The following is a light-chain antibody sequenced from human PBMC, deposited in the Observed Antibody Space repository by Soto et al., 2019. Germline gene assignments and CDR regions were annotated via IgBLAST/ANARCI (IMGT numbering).Light chain of an antibody. CDR2: AAS. V-gene: IGKV1-9*01. Sequence: DIQLAQSPSFLSASVGDRVTITCRASQGISSYLAWYQQKPGKAPKLLIYAASTLQSGVPSRFSGSGSGTEFTFTISSLQPEDFATYYCQQLNSYPITFGQGTRLEIK. CDR1: QGISSY. J-gene: IGKJ5*01. CDR3: QQLNSYPIT.